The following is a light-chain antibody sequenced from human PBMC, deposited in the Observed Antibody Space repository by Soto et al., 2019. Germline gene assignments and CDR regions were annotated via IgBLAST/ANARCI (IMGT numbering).Light chain of an antibody. V-gene: IGKV1-12*01. CDR1: QNIRSR. CDR3: QRANSFPRT. J-gene: IGKJ1*01. Sequence: DFQMTQSPSTLSASVGDRVTITCRASQNIRSRLAWFQQKPGKAPKLLIYAAATLQSGVPARFSGSGSATHFTLTISSLQPDDFGTYYCQRANSFPRTFGQGTKVDIK. CDR2: AAA.